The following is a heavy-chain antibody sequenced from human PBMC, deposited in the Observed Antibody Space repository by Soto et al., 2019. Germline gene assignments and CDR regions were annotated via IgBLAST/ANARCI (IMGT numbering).Heavy chain of an antibody. CDR3: ARDRVITMVRGVIINYYYYGMDV. J-gene: IGHJ6*02. CDR2: ISSSSSYT. D-gene: IGHD3-10*01. Sequence: QVQLVESGGGLVKPGGSLRLSCAASGFTFSDYYMSWIRQAPGKGLEWVSYISSSSSYTNYADSVKGRFTISRANAKNSLYLQMNSLRAEDTAVYYCARDRVITMVRGVIINYYYYGMDVWGQGTTVTVSS. CDR1: GFTFSDYY. V-gene: IGHV3-11*06.